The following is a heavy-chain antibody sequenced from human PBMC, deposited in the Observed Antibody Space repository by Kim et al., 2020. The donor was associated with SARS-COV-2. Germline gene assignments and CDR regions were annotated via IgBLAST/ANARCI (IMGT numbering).Heavy chain of an antibody. Sequence: SETLSLTCTVSGGSISSYYWSWIRQPPGKGLEWIGYIYYSGSTNYNPSLKSRVTISVDTSKNQFSLKLSSVTAADTAVYYCANDSGGVYAFDIWGQGTMVTVSS. CDR2: IYYSGST. V-gene: IGHV4-59*01. J-gene: IGHJ3*02. CDR1: GGSISSYY. D-gene: IGHD1-26*01. CDR3: ANDSGGVYAFDI.